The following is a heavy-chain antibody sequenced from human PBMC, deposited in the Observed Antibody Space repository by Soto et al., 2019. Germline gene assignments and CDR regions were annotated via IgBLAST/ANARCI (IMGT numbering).Heavy chain of an antibody. D-gene: IGHD4-17*01. CDR1: GFTFSSYA. CDR3: AKDPHDYGDRYYYYYGMDV. J-gene: IGHJ6*02. Sequence: EVHLLESGGDLVQPGGSLRLSCAASGFTFSSYALNWVRQSPGKGLEWVSTISSGGDDTYYADSVKGRFTISRDNSKNTLYLQMNSLRAEDTAVYYCAKDPHDYGDRYYYYYGMDVWGQGTTVTVSS. V-gene: IGHV3-23*01. CDR2: ISSGGDDT.